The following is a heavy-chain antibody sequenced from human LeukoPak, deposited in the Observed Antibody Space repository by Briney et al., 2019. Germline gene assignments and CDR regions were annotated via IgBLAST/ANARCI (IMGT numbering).Heavy chain of an antibody. CDR1: GFSFSTYW. J-gene: IGHJ4*02. CDR2: IKQLGSEK. Sequence: GGSLRLSCAASGFSFSTYWMRWGRQSPGKGLEWVANIKQLGSEKYYEDSVKGRFTISRDDAKNSLYLQMNSLRAEDTAVYYCGPKDSTYAGGDWGQGTLVTVSS. V-gene: IGHV3-7*01. D-gene: IGHD2-8*02. CDR3: GPKDSTYAGGD.